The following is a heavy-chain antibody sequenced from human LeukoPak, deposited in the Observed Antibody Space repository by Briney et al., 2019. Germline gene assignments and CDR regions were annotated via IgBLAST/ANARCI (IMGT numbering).Heavy chain of an antibody. CDR2: IKQGGSEK. D-gene: IGHD1-26*01. Sequence: GGSLTLSCAASGFTVSSFWVRWDRQTARNGMEWVGNIKQGGSEKYYVDSVKGRFTISRDNAKNSLYLQMNSLRAEDTAVYYCARVSLRATRYYYYGMDVWGQGTTVTVSS. J-gene: IGHJ6*02. CDR3: ARVSLRATRYYYYGMDV. V-gene: IGHV3-7*01. CDR1: GFTVSSFW.